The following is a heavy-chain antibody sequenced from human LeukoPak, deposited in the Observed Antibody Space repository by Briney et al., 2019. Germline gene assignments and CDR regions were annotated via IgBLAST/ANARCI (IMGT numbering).Heavy chain of an antibody. V-gene: IGHV4-39*07. Sequence: SETLSLTCTVSDGSIISSSYYWGWIRQPPGKGLEWIGSIYYSGSTSYNPSLKSRVTISLATSKNQFSLKLNSVTAADTAVYYCARDLGYSYGYKRDYWGQGTLVTVSS. CDR2: IYYSGST. CDR3: ARDLGYSYGYKRDY. CDR1: DGSIISSSYY. J-gene: IGHJ4*02. D-gene: IGHD5-18*01.